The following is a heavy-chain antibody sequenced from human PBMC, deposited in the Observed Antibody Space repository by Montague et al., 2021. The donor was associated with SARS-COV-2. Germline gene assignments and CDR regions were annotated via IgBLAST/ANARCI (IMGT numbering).Heavy chain of an antibody. CDR3: LNYHGSGSYGDF. J-gene: IGHJ4*02. Sequence: SLRLSCAASEFTFSTYGMTWVRQAPGKGLEWVSSISASAMRTHYPDSVKGRFTISRDNSKNTLYLQMSSLRAEDTAVYFCLNYHGSGSYGDFWGQGTLVTVSP. CDR1: EFTFSTYG. CDR2: ISASAMRT. V-gene: IGHV3-23*01. D-gene: IGHD3-10*01.